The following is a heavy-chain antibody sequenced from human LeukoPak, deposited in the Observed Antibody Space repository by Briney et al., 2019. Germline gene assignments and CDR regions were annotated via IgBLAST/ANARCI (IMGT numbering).Heavy chain of an antibody. Sequence: GGSLRLSCVASGITFNRYWMHWVRQAPGKGLVWVASINFDGSVKTYADSVKGQFTISRDNAKNTLYVQMNSLTAEDTAVYYCATEDPHNFDYWGLGTLVTVSS. CDR3: ATEDPHNFDY. J-gene: IGHJ4*02. CDR2: INFDGSVK. CDR1: GITFNRYW. V-gene: IGHV3-74*01.